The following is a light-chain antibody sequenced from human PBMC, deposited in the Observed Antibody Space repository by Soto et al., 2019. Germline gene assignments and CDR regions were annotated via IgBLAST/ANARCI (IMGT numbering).Light chain of an antibody. J-gene: IGKJ1*01. CDR2: QTS. V-gene: IGKV3-11*01. Sequence: EIVLTQSPATLSSVQGDRVTLPCRASRYINTRLAWYQNRPGQDPRLIIYQTSIRAAGIPARFSAIVSGTDFNLTISEVQTEDCAVYECHQQQSWTRTFGQGTKVDIK. CDR3: HQQQSWTRT. CDR1: RYINTR.